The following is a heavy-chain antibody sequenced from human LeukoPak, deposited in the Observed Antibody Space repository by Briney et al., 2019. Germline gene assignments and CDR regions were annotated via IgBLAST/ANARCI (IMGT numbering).Heavy chain of an antibody. Sequence: SETLSLTCAVYGGSFSGYYWSWIRQPPGKGLGWIGEINHSGSTNYNPSLNRRVTISVDTSKNQFSLKLSSVTAADTAVYYCARWGSIAVAGYYYYGMDVWGKGTTVTVSS. CDR1: GGSFSGYY. CDR2: INHSGST. D-gene: IGHD6-19*01. V-gene: IGHV4-34*01. J-gene: IGHJ6*04. CDR3: ARWGSIAVAGYYYYGMDV.